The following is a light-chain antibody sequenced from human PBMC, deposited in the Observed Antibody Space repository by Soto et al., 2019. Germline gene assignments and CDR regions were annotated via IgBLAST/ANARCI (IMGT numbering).Light chain of an antibody. CDR3: QQYYSTWT. CDR2: WAS. CDR1: QSVLYSSNNKNY. J-gene: IGKJ1*01. Sequence: DIVMTQSPDSLAVSLGERATINCKSSQSVLYSSNNKNYLAWYQQKPGQPPNLLIYWASTRESGVPDRFSGSGSGTDFTLTISILQAEDVAVYYCQQYYSTWTFGQGTKVEIK. V-gene: IGKV4-1*01.